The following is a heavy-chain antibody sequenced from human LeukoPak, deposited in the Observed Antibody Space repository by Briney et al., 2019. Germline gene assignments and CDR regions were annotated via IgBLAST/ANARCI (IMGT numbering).Heavy chain of an antibody. D-gene: IGHD3-10*01. Sequence: ASVKVSCKASGYSLISYGFSWVRQAPGQGLEWMGWISGYDGNTKSAEKFQGRVTMTTDTSTSTAYMELRSLRSDDTAMYYCARDAYGSGKGYFDYWGQGSLVTVSS. CDR1: GYSLISYG. V-gene: IGHV1-18*01. J-gene: IGHJ4*02. CDR2: ISGYDGNT. CDR3: ARDAYGSGKGYFDY.